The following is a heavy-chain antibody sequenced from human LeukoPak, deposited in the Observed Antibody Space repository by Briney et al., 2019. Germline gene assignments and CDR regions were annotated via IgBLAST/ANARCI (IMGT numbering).Heavy chain of an antibody. Sequence: GGSLRLSCAASGFTFSSYAMSWVRQAPGKGLEWVSAISGSGGSTYYADSVKGRFTISRDNSKNTLYLQMNSLRAEDTAVYYWAKDRQDYDSGDYLDYWGQGPLVTVSS. J-gene: IGHJ4*02. CDR1: GFTFSSYA. CDR2: ISGSGGST. V-gene: IGHV3-23*01. CDR3: AKDRQDYDSGDYLDY. D-gene: IGHD3-22*01.